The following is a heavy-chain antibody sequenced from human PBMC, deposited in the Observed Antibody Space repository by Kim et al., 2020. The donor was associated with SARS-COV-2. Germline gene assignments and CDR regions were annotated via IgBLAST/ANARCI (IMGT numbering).Heavy chain of an antibody. Sequence: GGSLRLSCAASGFTYSINAMSWVRQAPGKGLEWVSDISGAGGRSNYADSVKGRFTISRDNSKKMMYLQMNSLRAEDTAIYYCAKHRGRASDITTKKISSALDYWGRGTLVTVSS. V-gene: IGHV3-23*01. CDR1: GFTYSINA. CDR2: ISGAGGRS. D-gene: IGHD3-3*01. J-gene: IGHJ4*02. CDR3: AKHRGRASDITTKKISSALDY.